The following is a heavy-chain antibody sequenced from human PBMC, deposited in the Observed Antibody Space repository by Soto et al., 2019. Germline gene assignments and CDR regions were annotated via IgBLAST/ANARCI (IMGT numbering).Heavy chain of an antibody. CDR3: ARDQTLLYYGSSMAGPEPDKYGMDV. Sequence: GGSLRLSCAASGFTFSSYWMHWVRQAPGKGLVWVSRINSDGSSTSYADSVRGRFTISRDNAKNTLYLQMNSLRAEDTAVYYCARDQTLLYYGSSMAGPEPDKYGMDVWGQGTTVTVSS. J-gene: IGHJ6*02. D-gene: IGHD3-10*01. CDR1: GFTFSSYW. V-gene: IGHV3-74*01. CDR2: INSDGSST.